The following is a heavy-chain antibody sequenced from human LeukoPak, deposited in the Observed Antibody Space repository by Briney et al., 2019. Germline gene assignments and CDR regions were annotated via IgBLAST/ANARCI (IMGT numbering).Heavy chain of an antibody. CDR1: GGSISSSSYY. Sequence: SETLSLTRTVSGGSISSSSYYWGWIRQPPGKGLEWIGSIYYSGSTYYNPSLQSRVTISVHTSKNQFSLKLSSVTAADTAVYYCARHLNGYCSGGSCYEGWFDPWGQGTLVTVSS. CDR2: IYYSGST. CDR3: ARHLNGYCSGGSCYEGWFDP. D-gene: IGHD2-15*01. V-gene: IGHV4-39*01. J-gene: IGHJ5*02.